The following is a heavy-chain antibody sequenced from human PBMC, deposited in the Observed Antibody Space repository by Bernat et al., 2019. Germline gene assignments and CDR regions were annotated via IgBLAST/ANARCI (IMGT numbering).Heavy chain of an antibody. Sequence: QVQLVESGGGVVQPGRSLRLSCAASGFTFSSYGMHWVRQAPGKGLEWVAVIWYDGSNKYYADSVKGRFTISRDNSKNTLYLQMNSLRAEDTAVYYCAREESDLYCSRTSCRMRYGMDVWGQGTTVTVSS. CDR1: GFTFSSYG. CDR2: IWYDGSNK. D-gene: IGHD2-2*01. CDR3: AREESDLYCSRTSCRMRYGMDV. J-gene: IGHJ6*02. V-gene: IGHV3-33*01.